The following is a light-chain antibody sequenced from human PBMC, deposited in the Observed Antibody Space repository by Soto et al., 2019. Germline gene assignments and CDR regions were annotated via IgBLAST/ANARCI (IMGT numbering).Light chain of an antibody. V-gene: IGLV7-46*01. J-gene: IGLJ1*01. CDR1: TGAVTSGHY. CDR2: DTS. Sequence: AVATRGPSLSVSPGGTFTLTCGSSTGAVTSGHYPYWFQQKPGQATRTLIYDTSNKHSWTPARFSGSLIGGKAALTLSGAQPEDEAEYYCLLSYSGASTYVFGTGTKVTV. CDR3: LLSYSGASTYV.